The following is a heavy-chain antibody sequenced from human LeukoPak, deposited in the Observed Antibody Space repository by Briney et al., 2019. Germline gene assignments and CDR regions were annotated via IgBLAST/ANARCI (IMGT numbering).Heavy chain of an antibody. CDR3: ARQSGSSKDY. D-gene: IGHD1-26*01. V-gene: IGHV3-20*04. CDR1: GFTFDDYG. CDR2: IDWNGGST. J-gene: IGHJ4*02. Sequence: GGSLRLSCAASGFTFDDYGMSWVRQFSGKGLEWVSGIDWNGGSTGYADSVKGRFAISRDNAKNSLYLQMNSLRAEDTAVYYCARQSGSSKDYWGQGTLVTVSS.